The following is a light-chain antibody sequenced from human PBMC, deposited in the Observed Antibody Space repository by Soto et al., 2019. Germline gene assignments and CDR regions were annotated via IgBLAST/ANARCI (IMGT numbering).Light chain of an antibody. J-gene: IGKJ3*01. CDR1: QSLVYSDGNTY. CDR2: KVS. V-gene: IGKV2-30*01. Sequence: DVVMTQSPLYLPVTLGQPASVSCRSGQSLVYSDGNTYLSWFQQRPGQSPRRLIYKVSNRDSVVPDRFSGSGSGTDFTLKISRVEAADVGVYYCMQGTQFPFTCGPGTKVDLK. CDR3: MQGTQFPFT.